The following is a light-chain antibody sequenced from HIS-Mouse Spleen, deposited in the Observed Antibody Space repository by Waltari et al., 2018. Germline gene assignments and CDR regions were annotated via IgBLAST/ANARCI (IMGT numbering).Light chain of an antibody. J-gene: IGLJ2*01. Sequence: SYELTQPPSVSVSPGQTASITCSGDQLGDKYACWYQQKPGQSPVLVIYQDSKPPSGIPERFSGSNSGNTATLTISGTQAMDEADYYCQAWDSSTDVVFGGGTKLTVL. CDR3: QAWDSSTDVV. CDR2: QDS. V-gene: IGLV3-1*01. CDR1: QLGDKY.